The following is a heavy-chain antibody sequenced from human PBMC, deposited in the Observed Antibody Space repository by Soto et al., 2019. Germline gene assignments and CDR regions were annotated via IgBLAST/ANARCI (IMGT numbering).Heavy chain of an antibody. Sequence: QITLKESGPTLVKPTQTLTLTCTFSGFSLDTSGVAVGWIRQPPGKGLEWLSVIYWDDDKGSSPSLRSRLTLTKDTSKNQVVLKMTNMDPADTATYYCAHRHRASGGLFDYWGQGTLVTVSS. CDR1: GFSLDTSGVA. J-gene: IGHJ4*02. D-gene: IGHD3-10*01. V-gene: IGHV2-5*02. CDR2: IYWDDDK. CDR3: AHRHRASGGLFDY.